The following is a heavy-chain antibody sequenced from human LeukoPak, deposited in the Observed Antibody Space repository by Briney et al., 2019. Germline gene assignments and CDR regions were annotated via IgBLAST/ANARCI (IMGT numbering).Heavy chain of an antibody. CDR3: ARAIRYEAEPFVY. Sequence: PSETLSLTCTVSGGSISSYYWSWIRQPPGKGLEWIGYIYYSGSTNYNPSLKSRVTISLDTSKNQFSLKLRSVTAADTAVYYCARAIRYEAEPFVYWGQGTLVTVSP. D-gene: IGHD5-12*01. CDR2: IYYSGST. V-gene: IGHV4-59*01. J-gene: IGHJ4*02. CDR1: GGSISSYY.